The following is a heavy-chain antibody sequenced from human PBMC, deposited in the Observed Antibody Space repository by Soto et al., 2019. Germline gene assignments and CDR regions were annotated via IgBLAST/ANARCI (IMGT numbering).Heavy chain of an antibody. CDR2: INPIFGTA. CDR1: GYTFTTYT. Sequence: GASVKVSCKASGYTFTTYTMNWVRQAPGQRLEWMGWINPIFGTANYAQKFQGRVTITADESATTVYTELSSLRSEDTAVYYCARAPNILTVKYYFDPWGQGTLVTVSS. J-gene: IGHJ5*02. D-gene: IGHD3-9*01. V-gene: IGHV1-69*13. CDR3: ARAPNILTVKYYFDP.